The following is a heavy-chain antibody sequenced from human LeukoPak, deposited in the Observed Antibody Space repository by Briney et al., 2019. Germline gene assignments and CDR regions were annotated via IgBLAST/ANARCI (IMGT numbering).Heavy chain of an antibody. V-gene: IGHV3-30-3*01. J-gene: IGHJ6*02. Sequence: GGSLRLSCAASGFTFSSYAMSWVRQAPGKGLEWVAVISYDGSNKYYADSVKGRFTISRDNSKNTLYLQMNSLRAEDTAVYYCARSSFGKKNYYYGMDVWGQGTTVTVSS. CDR2: ISYDGSNK. CDR1: GFTFSSYA. CDR3: ARSSFGKKNYYYGMDV. D-gene: IGHD3-10*01.